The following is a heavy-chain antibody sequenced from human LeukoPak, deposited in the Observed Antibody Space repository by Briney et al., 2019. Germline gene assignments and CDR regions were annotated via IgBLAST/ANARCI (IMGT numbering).Heavy chain of an antibody. J-gene: IGHJ3*01. CDR3: AKPRDIDSWAFDV. CDR2: ISYDGSNK. CDR1: GFAFRSYG. Sequence: GRSLRLSCAASGFAFRSYGMHWVRQAPGKGLEWVAVISYDGSNKYYADSVKGRFTISRDNSKNTLNLQMNSLRTEDTAVYYCAKPRDIDSWAFDVWGQGTMVTVS. V-gene: IGHV3-30*18. D-gene: IGHD2-15*01.